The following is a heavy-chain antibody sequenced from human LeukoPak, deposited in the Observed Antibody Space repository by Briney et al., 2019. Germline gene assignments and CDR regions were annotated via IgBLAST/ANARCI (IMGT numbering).Heavy chain of an antibody. CDR3: ARERTELYYYYYYMDV. CDR1: GFTVSSNY. CDR2: IYSGGST. D-gene: IGHD1-7*01. J-gene: IGHJ6*03. Sequence: GGSLRLSCAASGFTVSSNYMSWVRQAPGKGLEWVSVIYSGGSTYYSDSVKGRFTISRDNSKNTLYLQMNSLRAEDTAVYYCARERTELYYYYYYMDVWGKGTTVTVSS. V-gene: IGHV3-66*02.